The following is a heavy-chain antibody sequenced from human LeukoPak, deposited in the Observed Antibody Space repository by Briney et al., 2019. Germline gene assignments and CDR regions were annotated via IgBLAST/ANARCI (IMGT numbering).Heavy chain of an antibody. Sequence: PGGSLRLSCAAPVFTFSTYWMHWVRQAPGKGRVWVSRVSADGSSTTYADSVKGRFTISRDNAKNTLYLQMNSLRAEDTAIYYCARGPISSNPGTWGQGTLVTVSS. CDR2: VSADGSST. V-gene: IGHV3-74*01. J-gene: IGHJ5*02. CDR3: ARGPISSNPGT. D-gene: IGHD2-2*01. CDR1: VFTFSTYW.